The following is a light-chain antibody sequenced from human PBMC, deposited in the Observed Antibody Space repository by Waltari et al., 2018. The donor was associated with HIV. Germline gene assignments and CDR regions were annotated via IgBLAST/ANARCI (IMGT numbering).Light chain of an antibody. V-gene: IGLV2-14*01. Sequence: HSALTQPASVSGSPGQSITIPCTGTSRDIGGYKYVSWYQQQPGKAPKLMISEVSNRPSGVSNRFSGSKSGNTASLTISGLQAEDEADYYCSSYTTSSTWVFGGGTKLTVL. CDR3: SSYTTSSTWV. CDR2: EVS. CDR1: SRDIGGYKY. J-gene: IGLJ3*02.